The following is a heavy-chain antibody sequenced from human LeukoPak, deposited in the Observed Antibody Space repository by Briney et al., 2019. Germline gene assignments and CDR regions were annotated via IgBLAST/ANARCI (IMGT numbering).Heavy chain of an antibody. Sequence: SETLSLTCTVSGGSISSGGYYWSWIRQPPGKGLEWIGYIYYSGSTNYNPSLKSRVTISVDTSKNQFSLKLSSVTAADTAVYYCARRTPRGYSYGWGSSSWKHEFQGEYYFDYWGQGTLVTVSS. CDR2: IYYSGST. V-gene: IGHV4-61*08. J-gene: IGHJ4*02. D-gene: IGHD5-18*01. CDR3: ARRTPRGYSYGWGSSSWKHEFQGEYYFDY. CDR1: GGSISSGGYY.